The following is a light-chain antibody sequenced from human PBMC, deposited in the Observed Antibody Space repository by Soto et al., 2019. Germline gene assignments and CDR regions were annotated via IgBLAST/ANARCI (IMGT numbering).Light chain of an antibody. V-gene: IGKV1-9*01. J-gene: IGKJ1*01. CDR2: AAS. Sequence: IQLTQSPSSLSASVGDRVTITCRASQAISSYLAWYQQQPGKAPKLLIYAASTLQSGVSSRFSGSGSGTEFTLTISSLQPEDFATYYCQQLNSYPRSFGQGTKVEIK. CDR3: QQLNSYPRS. CDR1: QAISSY.